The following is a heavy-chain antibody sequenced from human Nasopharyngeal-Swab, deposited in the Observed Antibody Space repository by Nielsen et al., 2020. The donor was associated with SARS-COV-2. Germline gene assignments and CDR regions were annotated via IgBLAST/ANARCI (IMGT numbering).Heavy chain of an antibody. Sequence: GGSLRLSCAASGFTFSSYAMSWVRQAPGKGLEWVSAISGSGGSTYYADSVKGRFTISRDNSKNTLYLQMNSLRAEDTAVYYCAKPNYDILTGYNTHAFDIWGRGTMVTVSS. CDR3: AKPNYDILTGYNTHAFDI. CDR2: ISGSGGST. CDR1: GFTFSSYA. D-gene: IGHD3-9*01. J-gene: IGHJ3*02. V-gene: IGHV3-23*01.